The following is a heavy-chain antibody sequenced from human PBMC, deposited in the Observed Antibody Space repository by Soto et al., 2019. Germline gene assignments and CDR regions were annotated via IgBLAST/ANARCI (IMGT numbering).Heavy chain of an antibody. Sequence: QMQLVQSGAEVRMPGSSVKVSCKASGGTFSTYSINWVRQAPGQGLEWMGGIIPLFGTTNYAQKFKGRVTITADESMSTAYMELSSLRAEDAAVYYCARGATHGSSWYFWFDPWGQGTLVTVSS. CDR1: GGTFSTYS. V-gene: IGHV1-69*01. CDR3: ARGATHGSSWYFWFDP. D-gene: IGHD6-13*01. CDR2: IIPLFGTT. J-gene: IGHJ5*02.